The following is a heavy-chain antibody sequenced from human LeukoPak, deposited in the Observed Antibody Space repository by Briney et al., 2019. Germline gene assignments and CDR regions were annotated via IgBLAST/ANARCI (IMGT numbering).Heavy chain of an antibody. CDR1: GFSFNTYA. V-gene: IGHV3-23*01. Sequence: TGGSLRLSCAASGFSFNTYAMSWVRQAPGKGLEWASTISGRGDSPYYADSVKGRFSISRDNSKNTLFLHMNSLRAEDTAVYYCARDPGYAIYYFDYWGQGNLVTVSS. CDR2: ISGRGDSP. J-gene: IGHJ4*02. CDR3: ARDPGYAIYYFDY. D-gene: IGHD3-9*01.